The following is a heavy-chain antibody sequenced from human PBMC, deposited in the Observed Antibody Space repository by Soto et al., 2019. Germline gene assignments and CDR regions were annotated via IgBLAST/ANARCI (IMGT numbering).Heavy chain of an antibody. CDR2: IYSDGTT. CDR3: ARDPLAITYSAYAMDV. J-gene: IGHJ6*02. V-gene: IGHV3-66*01. CDR1: GFTVSRNY. Sequence: EVQLVESGGGLVQPGGSLRLSCVASGFTVSRNYMSWVRQAPGKGLEWVSGIYSDGTTDYADSVKGRFTISRDNSKNTLYLQVNSLTAEDTAVYYCARDPLAITYSAYAMDVWGQGTTVTVSS. D-gene: IGHD1-20*01.